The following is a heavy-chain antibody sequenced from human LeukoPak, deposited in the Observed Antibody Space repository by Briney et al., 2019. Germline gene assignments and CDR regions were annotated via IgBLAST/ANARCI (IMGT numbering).Heavy chain of an antibody. J-gene: IGHJ6*02. CDR1: SGSISSYY. CDR3: ARDLGFGELFGHPGMDV. V-gene: IGHV4-59*01. Sequence: PSETLSLTCTVSSGSISSYYWSWIRQPPGKGLEWIGYIYYSGSTNYNPSLKSRVTISVDTSKNQFSLKLSSVTAADTAVYYCARDLGFGELFGHPGMDVWGQGTTVTVSS. CDR2: IYYSGST. D-gene: IGHD3-10*01.